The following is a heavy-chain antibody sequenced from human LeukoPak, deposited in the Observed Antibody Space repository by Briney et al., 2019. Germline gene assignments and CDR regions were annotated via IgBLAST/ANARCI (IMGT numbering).Heavy chain of an antibody. J-gene: IGHJ6*02. D-gene: IGHD3-10*01. V-gene: IGHV4-39*01. CDR1: GGSISSSSYY. CDR2: IYYSGST. CDR3: ARQTEYYYGSGPLSYYYGMDV. Sequence: PSETLSLTCTVSGGSISSSSYYWGWIRQPPGKGLEWIGSIYYSGSTYYNPSLKSRVTISVDTSKNQFSLKLSSVTAADTAVYYCARQTEYYYGSGPLSYYYGMDVWGQGTTVTVSS.